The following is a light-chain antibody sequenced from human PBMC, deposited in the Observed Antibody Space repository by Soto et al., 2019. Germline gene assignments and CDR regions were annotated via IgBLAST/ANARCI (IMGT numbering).Light chain of an antibody. J-gene: IGKJ1*01. CDR2: DAA. CDR1: QRIYRW. CDR3: QQYNTFSWT. Sequence: DIQMTQSPSTLSASVGDGVTITCRASQRIYRWLAWYQQKPGKAPKLLIYDAASLKRGVPSRFSGSGSETEFTLSISSLHPDDFATYYCQQYNTFSWTFGPGTKVDIK. V-gene: IGKV1-5*01.